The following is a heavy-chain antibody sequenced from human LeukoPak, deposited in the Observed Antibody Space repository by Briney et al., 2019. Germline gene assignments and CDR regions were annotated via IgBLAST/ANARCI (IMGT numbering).Heavy chain of an antibody. D-gene: IGHD2-15*01. V-gene: IGHV3-21*04. CDR3: ARSPRRIGRSYDY. Sequence: GESLRLSCAGSGFSFSYQGMTWVRQAPGKGLEWVSSIGTSNSDRYYADSVKGRFTISRDNAKNSLYLQMNSLRAEDTAVYYCARSPRRIGRSYDYWGQGTLVTVSS. J-gene: IGHJ4*02. CDR1: GFSFSYQG. CDR2: IGTSNSDR.